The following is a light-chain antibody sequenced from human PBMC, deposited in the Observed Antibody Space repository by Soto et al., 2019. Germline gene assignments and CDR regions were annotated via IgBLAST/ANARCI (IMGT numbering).Light chain of an antibody. Sequence: DIQMTQSPSTLSASVGDRVTITCRASQSISNRLAWYQQKPGKAPNLLIYKASNLESGVPSRFSGSGSGTEFTLTISSLQPDDFATYSCQHYDCCSRTFGQGTKVEIK. CDR1: QSISNR. J-gene: IGKJ1*01. V-gene: IGKV1-5*03. CDR2: KAS. CDR3: QHYDCCSRT.